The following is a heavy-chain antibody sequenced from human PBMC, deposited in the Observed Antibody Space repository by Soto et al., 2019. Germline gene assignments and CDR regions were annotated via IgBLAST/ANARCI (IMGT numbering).Heavy chain of an antibody. CDR1: GYSFTSYW. CDR2: IYPGDSDT. D-gene: IGHD2-15*01. CDR3: ARHQTYCSGGSCYFGY. J-gene: IGHJ4*02. Sequence: GESLKISCKGSGYSFTSYWIGWVRQMPGKGLEWMGIIYPGDSDTRYSPSFQGQVTISADKSISTAYLQWSSLKASDTAMYYCARHQTYCSGGSCYFGYWGQGTLVTVSS. V-gene: IGHV5-51*01.